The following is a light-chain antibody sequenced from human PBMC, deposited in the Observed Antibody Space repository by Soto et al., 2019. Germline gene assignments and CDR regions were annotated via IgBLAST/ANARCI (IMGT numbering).Light chain of an antibody. V-gene: IGKV3-15*01. J-gene: IGKJ2*01. CDR3: QQYNNWPPMYT. CDR2: GAS. Sequence: EILMTQSPATLSVSPGERATLSCRASQSVSSNLAWYQQKAGQAPRLLIYGASTRATGIPARFSGSGSGTEFTLTISSLQSEDFAVYYCQQYNNWPPMYTFGQGTKVDIK. CDR1: QSVSSN.